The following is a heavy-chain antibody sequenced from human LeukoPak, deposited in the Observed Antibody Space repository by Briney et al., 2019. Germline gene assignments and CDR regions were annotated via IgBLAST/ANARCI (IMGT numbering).Heavy chain of an antibody. CDR2: ISAYNGNT. J-gene: IGHJ6*02. CDR1: GYTFTSYG. V-gene: IGHV1-18*01. CDR3: ARTDLYYDILTGYFSRDYYYYGMDV. D-gene: IGHD3-9*01. Sequence: ASVKVSCKASGYTFTSYGISWVRQAPGQGLEWMGWISAYNGNTNYAQKLQGRVTMTTDTSTSTAYMELRSLRSDDTAVYYCARTDLYYDILTGYFSRDYYYYGMDVCGQGTTVTVSS.